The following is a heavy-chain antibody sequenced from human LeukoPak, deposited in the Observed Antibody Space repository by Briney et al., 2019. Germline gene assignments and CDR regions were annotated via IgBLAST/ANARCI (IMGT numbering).Heavy chain of an antibody. CDR2: INWNGGST. CDR3: ARGRGYGAYDWNDY. J-gene: IGHJ4*02. Sequence: GGSLRLSCTASGFTFDDYGMSWVRQAPGKGLEWVSGINWNGGSTGYADSVKGRFTISRDNAKNSLYLQMNSLRAEDTAVYYCARGRGYGAYDWNDYWGQGTLVTVSS. D-gene: IGHD5-12*01. CDR1: GFTFDDYG. V-gene: IGHV3-20*04.